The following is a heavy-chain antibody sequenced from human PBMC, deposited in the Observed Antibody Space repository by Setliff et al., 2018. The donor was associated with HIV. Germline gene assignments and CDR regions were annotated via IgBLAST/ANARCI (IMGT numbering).Heavy chain of an antibody. CDR2: LFYNGAT. CDR3: ARVVDADYLDY. Sequence: PSETLSLTCTVSGGSISSDSYYWGWIRQPPGKGLESIGTLFYNGATYYKPSLKSRVTISVDTSKNQFSLKPNSVTAADTAMYYCARVVDADYLDYWGQGTPVTVS. J-gene: IGHJ4*02. D-gene: IGHD2-15*01. V-gene: IGHV4-39*01. CDR1: GGSISSDSYY.